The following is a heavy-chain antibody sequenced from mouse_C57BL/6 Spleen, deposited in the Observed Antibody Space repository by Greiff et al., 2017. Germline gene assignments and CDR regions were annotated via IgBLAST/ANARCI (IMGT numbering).Heavy chain of an antibody. Sequence: EVKLVESGGGLVKPGGSLKLSCAASGFTFSSSTMSWVRQTPEKRLEWVATISGGGGNTYYPDSVKGRFTISRDNAKNTLYLQMSSLRSEDTALYDCAGHYYGSFAYWGQGTLVTVSA. V-gene: IGHV5-9*01. CDR1: GFTFSSST. J-gene: IGHJ3*01. D-gene: IGHD1-1*01. CDR2: ISGGGGNT. CDR3: AGHYYGSFAY.